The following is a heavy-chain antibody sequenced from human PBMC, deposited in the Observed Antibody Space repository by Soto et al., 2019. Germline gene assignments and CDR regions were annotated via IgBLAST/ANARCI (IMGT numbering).Heavy chain of an antibody. D-gene: IGHD6-19*01. V-gene: IGHV3-30*18. Sequence: QVQLVESGGGVVQPGRSLRLSCAASGFTCSSYGMHWVRQAPGKGLEWVAVISYDGSNKYYADSVKGRFTISRDNSKNTLYLQMNSLRAEDTAVYYCAKDRTGCAFDIWGQGTMVTVSS. CDR2: ISYDGSNK. CDR1: GFTCSSYG. J-gene: IGHJ3*02. CDR3: AKDRTGCAFDI.